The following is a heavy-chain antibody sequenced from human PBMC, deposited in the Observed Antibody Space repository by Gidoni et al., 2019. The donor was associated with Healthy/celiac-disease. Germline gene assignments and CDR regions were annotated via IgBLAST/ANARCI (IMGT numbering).Heavy chain of an antibody. D-gene: IGHD6-19*01. CDR1: GFTFDDYA. Sequence: EVQLVESGGGLVQPGRSLRLSCAASGFTFDDYAMHWVRQAPGKGLEWVSGISWNSGSIGYADSVKGRFTISRDNAKNSLYLQMNSLRAEDTALYYCAKGDYSSGWYDGRGRSDAFDIWGQGTMVTVSS. V-gene: IGHV3-9*01. J-gene: IGHJ3*02. CDR3: AKGDYSSGWYDGRGRSDAFDI. CDR2: ISWNSGSI.